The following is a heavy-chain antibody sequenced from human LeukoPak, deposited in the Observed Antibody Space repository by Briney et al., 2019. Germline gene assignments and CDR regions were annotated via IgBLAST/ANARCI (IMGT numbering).Heavy chain of an antibody. J-gene: IGHJ6*03. CDR1: GFTFSSYS. Sequence: PGGSLRLSCAASGFTFSSYSMNWVRQAPGKGLEWVSYISSSSSTIYYADSVKGRFTISRDNAKNSLYLQMNSLRAEDTAVYYCARREGYNYYYYMDVWGKGTTVTVSS. CDR2: ISSSSSTI. CDR3: ARREGYNYYYYMDV. V-gene: IGHV3-48*01.